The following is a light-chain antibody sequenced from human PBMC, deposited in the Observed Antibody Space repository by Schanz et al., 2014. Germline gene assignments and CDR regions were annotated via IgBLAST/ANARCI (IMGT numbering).Light chain of an antibody. CDR3: QQDGNSPPFT. Sequence: EMVLTQSPGTLSLSPGERATLSCKGSQSVSNKLAWYQQKPGQAPRLLIYDTSYRATGIPVRFSGSGSVLDCTLTSSTLEPEDIAVYYCQQDGNSPPFTFGQGTRLEVK. CDR1: QSVSNK. CDR2: DTS. J-gene: IGKJ2*01. V-gene: IGKV3-20*01.